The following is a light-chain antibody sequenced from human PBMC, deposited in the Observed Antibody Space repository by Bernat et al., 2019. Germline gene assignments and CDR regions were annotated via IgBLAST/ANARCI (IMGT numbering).Light chain of an antibody. CDR1: NIGTKS. J-gene: IGLJ1*01. CDR2: SDS. V-gene: IGLV3-21*04. CDR3: QVWDRSSDHYV. Sequence: SYVLTQPPSVSVAPGKTARITCGGNNIGTKSVHWYQQKPGQAPVLVIYSDSGRPSGIPERFSGSNSGNTATLTISRVEAGDGADYYCQVWDRSSDHYVFGTGTKVTVL.